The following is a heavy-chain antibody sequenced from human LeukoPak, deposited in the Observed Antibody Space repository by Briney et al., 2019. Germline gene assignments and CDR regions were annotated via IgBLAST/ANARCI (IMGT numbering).Heavy chain of an antibody. CDR2: IYTSGST. Sequence: SETLSLTCTVSGGSISSYYWSWIRQPAGKGLEWIGRIYTSGSTNYNPSLKSRVTMSVDTSKNQFSLKLSSVTAAGTAVYYCAGMYYDILTGQSDYWGQGTLVTVSS. CDR3: AGMYYDILTGQSDY. CDR1: GGSISSYY. V-gene: IGHV4-4*07. D-gene: IGHD3-9*01. J-gene: IGHJ4*02.